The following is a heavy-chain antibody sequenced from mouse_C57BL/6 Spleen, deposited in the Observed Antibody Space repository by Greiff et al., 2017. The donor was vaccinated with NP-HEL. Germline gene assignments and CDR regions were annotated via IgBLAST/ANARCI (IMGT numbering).Heavy chain of an antibody. Sequence: VQLQQPGAELVMPGASVKLSCKASGYTFTSYWMHWVKQRPGQGLEWIGEIDPSDSYTNYNQKFKGKSTLTVDKSSSTAYMQLSSLTSEDSAVYYCARTRGSSPYYFDYWGQGTTLTVSS. J-gene: IGHJ2*01. D-gene: IGHD1-1*01. V-gene: IGHV1-69*01. CDR2: IDPSDSYT. CDR1: GYTFTSYW. CDR3: ARTRGSSPYYFDY.